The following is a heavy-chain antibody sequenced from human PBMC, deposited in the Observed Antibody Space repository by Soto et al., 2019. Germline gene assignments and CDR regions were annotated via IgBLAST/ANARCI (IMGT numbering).Heavy chain of an antibody. Sequence: QVQLVQSGAEVKKHGASVKVSCKASGYTFTSYAMNWVRQAPGQRLEGMGWINAGNGNTKYSQKFQGRVTITRDTSASTAYMELSSLRSEDTAVYYCARSVGAALSDYWGQGTLVTVSS. J-gene: IGHJ4*02. V-gene: IGHV1-3*01. CDR2: INAGNGNT. CDR3: ARSVGAALSDY. CDR1: GYTFTSYA. D-gene: IGHD1-26*01.